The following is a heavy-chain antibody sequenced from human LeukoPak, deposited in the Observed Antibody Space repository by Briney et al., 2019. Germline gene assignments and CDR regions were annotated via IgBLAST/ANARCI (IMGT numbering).Heavy chain of an antibody. CDR3: ARHFPTPYYGTSGPFDY. V-gene: IGHV4-59*08. CDR1: VGSVSGYF. CDR2: IYYSGST. Sequence: SETLSLTCTVSVGSVSGYFWSWIRQPPGQGLEWIGCIYYSGSTDYNPSLRSRVTLSGDTSKNQFSLKLTSVTAADTAVYFCARHFPTPYYGTSGPFDYWGQGTLVTVSS. D-gene: IGHD3-22*01. J-gene: IGHJ4*02.